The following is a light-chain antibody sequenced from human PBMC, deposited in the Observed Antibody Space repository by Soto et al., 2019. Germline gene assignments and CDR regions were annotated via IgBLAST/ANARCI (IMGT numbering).Light chain of an antibody. Sequence: QSALTQPASVSGSPGQSITISCTGTSSDVGAYDYVSWYQQHPGEVPKLMIFDVSDRPSGVSNRFSGSKSGNTASLTISGLQAEDEADYYCSSFTTSTSYVFATGTKVTVL. J-gene: IGLJ1*01. CDR3: SSFTTSTSYV. CDR2: DVS. CDR1: SSDVGAYDY. V-gene: IGLV2-14*03.